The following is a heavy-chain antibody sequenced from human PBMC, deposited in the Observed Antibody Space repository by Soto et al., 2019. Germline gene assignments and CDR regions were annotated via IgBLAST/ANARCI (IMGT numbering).Heavy chain of an antibody. D-gene: IGHD5-12*01. CDR3: ARADRDGYNFGY. CDR2: MNPNSGNT. J-gene: IGHJ4*02. V-gene: IGHV1-8*01. CDR1: GYTFTSYD. Sequence: QVQLVQSGAEVKKPGASVKVSCKASGYTFTSYDINWVRQATGQGLEWMGWMNPNSGNTGYAQKFQGRXXMXRXXSISTAYMELSSLRSEDSAVYYCARADRDGYNFGYWGQGTLVTVSS.